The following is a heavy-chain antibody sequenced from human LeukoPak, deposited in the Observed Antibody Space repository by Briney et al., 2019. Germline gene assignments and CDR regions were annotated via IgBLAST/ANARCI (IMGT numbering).Heavy chain of an antibody. V-gene: IGHV3-21*01. CDR2: IGRTSVDK. CDR3: VGGDSREL. CDR1: GFTFNTYT. Sequence: GGSLRLFCAGSGFTFNTYTMNWVRQAPGKGLEWISSIGRTSVDKYYAASVRGRFTISRDNSKNSLYVEMSSLRAGDTAVYYCVGGDSRELWGQGTLVTVSS. D-gene: IGHD3-22*01. J-gene: IGHJ4*02.